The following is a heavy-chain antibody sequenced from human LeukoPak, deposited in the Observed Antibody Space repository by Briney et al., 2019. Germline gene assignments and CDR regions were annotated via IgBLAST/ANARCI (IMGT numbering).Heavy chain of an antibody. CDR3: AKAGEDRGSFAY. V-gene: IGHV3-30*18. Sequence: GRSLRLSCAASGFTFSSYDMHWVRQAPGKGLEWVAVISYDGTNKYYADSVKGRLTISRDNSKNTLYLQMNSLRAEDTAVYYSAKAGEDRGSFAYWGQGTLVTVSS. J-gene: IGHJ4*02. D-gene: IGHD3-10*01. CDR2: ISYDGTNK. CDR1: GFTFSSYD.